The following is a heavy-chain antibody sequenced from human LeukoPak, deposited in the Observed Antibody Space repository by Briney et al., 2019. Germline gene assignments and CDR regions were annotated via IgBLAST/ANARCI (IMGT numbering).Heavy chain of an antibody. V-gene: IGHV3-66*01. CDR3: ARSGSAVGGAFDI. J-gene: IGHJ3*02. CDR1: GFTVSSNY. Sequence: PGGSLRLSCAASGFTVSSNYMSWVRQAPGKGLEWVSVIYSGGSTYYADSVKGRFTISRDNSKNTLYLQMNSLRAEDTAVYYCARSGSAVGGAFDIWGQGTMVTVSS. CDR2: IYSGGST. D-gene: IGHD1-26*01.